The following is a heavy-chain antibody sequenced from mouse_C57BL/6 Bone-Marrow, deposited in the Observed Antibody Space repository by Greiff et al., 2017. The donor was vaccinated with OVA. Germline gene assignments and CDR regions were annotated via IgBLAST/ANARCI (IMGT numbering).Heavy chain of an antibody. Sequence: VQLQQSGAELVRPGASVKLSCTASGFNIKDDYMHWVKQRPEQGLEWIGWFDPENGDTEYASKFQGKATITADTSSNTAYLQLSSLTSEDTAVYYCTSRLLSNPPWFAYWGQGTLVTVSA. CDR3: TSRLLSNPPWFAY. D-gene: IGHD2-10*01. CDR1: GFNIKDDY. V-gene: IGHV14-4*01. J-gene: IGHJ3*01. CDR2: FDPENGDT.